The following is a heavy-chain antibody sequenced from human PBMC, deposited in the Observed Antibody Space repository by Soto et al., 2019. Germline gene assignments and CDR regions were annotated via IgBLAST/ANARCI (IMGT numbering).Heavy chain of an antibody. CDR3: AREGPGTGTTSDY. CDR2: IWYDGSNK. J-gene: IGHJ4*02. Sequence: GGSLRLSCAASGFTFSSYGMHWVRQAPGKGLEWVAVIWYDGSNKYYADSVKGRFTISRDNSKNTLYLQMNSLRAEDTAVYYCAREGPGTGTTSDYWGQGTLVTVSS. CDR1: GFTFSSYG. V-gene: IGHV3-33*01. D-gene: IGHD1-7*01.